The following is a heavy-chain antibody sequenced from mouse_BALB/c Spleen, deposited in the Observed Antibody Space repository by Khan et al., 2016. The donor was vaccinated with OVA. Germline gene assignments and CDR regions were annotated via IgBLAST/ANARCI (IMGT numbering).Heavy chain of an antibody. CDR3: TRPAYDGYYDY. CDR1: GYTFTDYA. CDR2: ISTYSGNT. Sequence: QVQLKQSGPELVRPGVSVKISCKGSGYTFTDYAMHWVKQSHAKSLEWIGLISTYSGNTNYKQKFKGKATMTVDKSSSTAYMELDRLTSEDSAISYCTRPAYDGYYDYWGQGSTLTVSS. J-gene: IGHJ2*01. V-gene: IGHV1S137*01. D-gene: IGHD2-3*01.